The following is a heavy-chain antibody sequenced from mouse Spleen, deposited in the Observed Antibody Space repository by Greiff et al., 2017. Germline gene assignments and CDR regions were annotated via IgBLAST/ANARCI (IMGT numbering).Heavy chain of an antibody. D-gene: IGHD2-1*01. Sequence: VMLVESGPGLVAPSQSLSITCTVSGFSLTSYGVHWVRQPPGKGLEWLVVIWSDGSTTYNSALKSRLSISKDNSKSQVFLKMNSLQTDDTAMYYCAISYGNYGDYYAMDYWGQGTSVTVSS. CDR3: AISYGNYGDYYAMDY. J-gene: IGHJ4*01. V-gene: IGHV2-6*02. CDR2: IWSDGST. CDR1: GFSLTSYG.